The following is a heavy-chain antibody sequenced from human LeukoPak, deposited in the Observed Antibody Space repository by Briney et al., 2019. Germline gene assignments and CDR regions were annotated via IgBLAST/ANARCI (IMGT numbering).Heavy chain of an antibody. V-gene: IGHV3-53*01. D-gene: IGHD1-26*01. Sequence: GGSLRLSCAVSGFSVSSNYMNWVRQAPGKGLEWVSVVYSGGSTYYADSVKGRFTISRDNSKNTLYLQMNNLRAEDTAVYYCASHWELRYWGQGTLVTVSS. J-gene: IGHJ4*02. CDR2: VYSGGST. CDR3: ASHWELRY. CDR1: GFSVSSNY.